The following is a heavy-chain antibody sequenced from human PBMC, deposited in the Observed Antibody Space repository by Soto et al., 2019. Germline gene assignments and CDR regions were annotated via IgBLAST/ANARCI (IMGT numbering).Heavy chain of an antibody. Sequence: QVHLVESGGGVVQPGRSLRLSCAASGFTFSSYAMHWVRQAPGKGLDWVAVISSAGTYTFYADSVKGRFTISRDNSKNTLYLQMSYLSVDDTAIFYCARDVARGGAGKHNYWGMDAWGQGTTVIVSS. D-gene: IGHD3-10*01. V-gene: IGHV3-30-3*01. CDR2: ISSAGTYT. J-gene: IGHJ6*02. CDR1: GFTFSSYA. CDR3: ARDVARGGAGKHNYWGMDA.